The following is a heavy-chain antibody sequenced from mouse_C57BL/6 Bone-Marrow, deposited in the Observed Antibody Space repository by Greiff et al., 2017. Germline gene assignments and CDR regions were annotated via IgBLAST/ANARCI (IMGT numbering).Heavy chain of an antibody. V-gene: IGHV1-55*01. D-gene: IGHD1-1*01. CDR1: GYTFTSYW. J-gene: IGHJ3*01. CDR3: ARSGLYGSSPFAY. Sequence: VQLQQPGAELVKPGASVKMSCKASGYTFTSYWITWVKQRPGQGLEWIGDIYPGSGSTNYNEKFKSKATLTVDTSSSTAYMQLSSLTSEDSAVYYGARSGLYGSSPFAYWGQGTLVTVSA. CDR2: IYPGSGST.